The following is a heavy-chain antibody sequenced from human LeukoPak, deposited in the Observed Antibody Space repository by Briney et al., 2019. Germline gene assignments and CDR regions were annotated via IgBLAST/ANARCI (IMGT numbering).Heavy chain of an antibody. V-gene: IGHV4-31*03. CDR3: ARLSYGDYPLAFDT. CDR2: IYHSGST. D-gene: IGHD4-17*01. Sequence: SETLSLTCSVSGGSISSGGYYWNWIRQHPGKGLEWIGYIYHSGSTNYNPSLKSRVTISVDTSKNQFSLKLNSVTAADTAVYYCARLSYGDYPLAFDTWGQGTMVTVSS. J-gene: IGHJ3*02. CDR1: GGSISSGGYY.